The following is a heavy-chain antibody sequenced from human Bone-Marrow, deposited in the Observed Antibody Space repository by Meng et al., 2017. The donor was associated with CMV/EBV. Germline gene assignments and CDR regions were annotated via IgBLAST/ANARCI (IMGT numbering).Heavy chain of an antibody. V-gene: IGHV3-7*01. D-gene: IGHD3-22*01. CDR3: ARDQSYYYDSSGYDYLGY. J-gene: IGHJ4*02. Sequence: TFSSDWMSWVRQAPGKALEWVANIKQDGREKYYVDSVKGRFTISRDNAKNSLYLQMNSLRAEDTAVYYCARDQSYYYDSSGYDYLGYWGQGTLVTVSS. CDR1: TFSSDW. CDR2: IKQDGREK.